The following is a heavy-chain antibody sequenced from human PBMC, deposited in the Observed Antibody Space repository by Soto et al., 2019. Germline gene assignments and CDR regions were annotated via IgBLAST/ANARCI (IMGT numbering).Heavy chain of an antibody. Sequence: SVKVSCKASGGTFSSYTISWVRQARGQRLEWIGWIVVGSGNTNYAQKFQERVTITRDMSTSTAYMELSSLRSEDTAVYYCAADSYDSSGYYCAEWGQEPLVTVSS. D-gene: IGHD3-22*01. CDR3: AADSYDSSGYYCAE. CDR2: IVVGSGNT. J-gene: IGHJ4*02. CDR1: GGTFSSYT. V-gene: IGHV1-58*02.